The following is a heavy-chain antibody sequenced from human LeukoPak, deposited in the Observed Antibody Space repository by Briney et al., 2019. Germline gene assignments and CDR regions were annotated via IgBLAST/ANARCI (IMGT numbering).Heavy chain of an antibody. CDR3: AREPGPGYFDY. CDR1: EFTFSNYW. V-gene: IGHV3-30-3*01. D-gene: IGHD1-14*01. J-gene: IGHJ4*02. CDR2: ISHDGSDK. Sequence: GGSLRLSCAASEFTFSNYWMSWVREAPGKGLEWVAVISHDGSDKHYTDSVKGRFTISRDNSRNTLYLQMNSLRAEDTAVYYCAREPGPGYFDYWGQGTLVTVSS.